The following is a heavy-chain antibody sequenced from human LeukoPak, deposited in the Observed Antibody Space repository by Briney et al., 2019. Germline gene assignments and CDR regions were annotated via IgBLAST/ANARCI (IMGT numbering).Heavy chain of an antibody. J-gene: IGHJ3*02. CDR2: IKQDGSEK. CDR3: AREGLMGRFLEWVSSFDI. Sequence: AGGSLRLSCAASGFTFSSYSMNWVRQAPGKGLEWVANIKQDGSEKYYVDSVKGRFTISSDNAKNSLYLQMNSLRAEDTAVYYCAREGLMGRFLEWVSSFDIWGQGTMVTVSS. CDR1: GFTFSSYS. D-gene: IGHD3-3*01. V-gene: IGHV3-7*01.